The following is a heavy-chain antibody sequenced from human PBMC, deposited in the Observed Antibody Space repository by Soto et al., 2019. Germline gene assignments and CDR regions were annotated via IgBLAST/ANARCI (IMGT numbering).Heavy chain of an antibody. D-gene: IGHD1-26*01. CDR1: GGSISGYY. V-gene: IGHV4-59*12. CDR2: MYNTGST. Sequence: SETLSLTCTVSGGSISGYYWSWIRQPPGKGLEWIGYMYNTGSTNYNPSLKSRVTISVDKSKNQFSLKLSSVTAADTAVYYCARVSGSYYYGMDVWGQGTTVTVSS. J-gene: IGHJ6*02. CDR3: ARVSGSYYYGMDV.